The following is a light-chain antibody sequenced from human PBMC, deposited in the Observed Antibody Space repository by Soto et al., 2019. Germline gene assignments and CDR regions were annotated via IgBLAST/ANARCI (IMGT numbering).Light chain of an antibody. J-gene: IGKJ1*01. CDR3: QQYNSYPWT. Sequence: IQMTQSPSSLSASVGDTVAITCRASQGIRNDLGWYQQKPGKAPKLLIHDATILESGVPSRFSGSGSGTELTLTISSLQPDDSAAYYCQQYNSYPWTFGQGTKVDIK. V-gene: IGKV1-17*01. CDR1: QGIRND. CDR2: DAT.